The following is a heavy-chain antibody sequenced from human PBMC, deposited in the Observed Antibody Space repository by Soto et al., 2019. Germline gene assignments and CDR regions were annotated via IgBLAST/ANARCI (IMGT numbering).Heavy chain of an antibody. D-gene: IGHD4-4*01. Sequence: GGSLRLSCAASGFTFSSYDMHWVRQATGKGLEWVSAIGTAGDTSYPGSVKGRFTISRENAKNSLYLQMNSLRAGDAAVYYCARAVTPPYYYGMDVWGQGTTVTVSS. CDR2: IGTAGDT. CDR3: ARAVTPPYYYGMDV. CDR1: GFTFSSYD. V-gene: IGHV3-13*01. J-gene: IGHJ6*02.